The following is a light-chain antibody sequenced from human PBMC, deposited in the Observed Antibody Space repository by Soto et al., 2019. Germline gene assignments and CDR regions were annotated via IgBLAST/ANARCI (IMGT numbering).Light chain of an antibody. CDR3: QQCYSTPYT. V-gene: IGKV4-1*01. CDR1: QSVLYSSNNKNY. J-gene: IGKJ2*01. Sequence: DIVMTQSPDSLAVSLGERVTINSKSSQSVLYSSNNKNYLVWYQQKPGQPPKLLIYWASTRESGVPDRFSGSGSGTDFTLTISSLQAEDVAVYYCQQCYSTPYTFGHGTKLEIK. CDR2: WAS.